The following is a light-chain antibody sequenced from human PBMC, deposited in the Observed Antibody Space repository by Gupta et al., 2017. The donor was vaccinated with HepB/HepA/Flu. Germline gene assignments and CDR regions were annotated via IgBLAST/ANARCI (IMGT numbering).Light chain of an antibody. CDR3: CSYAGSYTYV. V-gene: IGLV2-11*01. J-gene: IGLJ1*01. CDR2: NVT. CDR1: DNDIGYYNY. Sequence: QSALTQPRSVSGSPGQSVTISCPGTDNDIGYYNYVSWYQHHPGKAPKLMISNVTDRPSGVPDRFSGSKSGNTASLTISGLQADDEADYYCCSYAGSYTYVFGTGSKVTVL.